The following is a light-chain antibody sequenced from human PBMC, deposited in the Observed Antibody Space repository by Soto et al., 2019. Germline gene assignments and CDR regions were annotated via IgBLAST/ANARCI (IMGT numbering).Light chain of an antibody. CDR2: DAS. J-gene: IGKJ2*01. V-gene: IGKV1-33*01. Sequence: DIQMTQSPSSLSASVGDRVSIACQASQDINKFLSWFQLKPGKAPKLLIYDASTLEAGVPSRFSGSGSGTDFTFTISSLQHEDIATYFCQQYDDLPYTFGQGNKLEIK. CDR1: QDINKF. CDR3: QQYDDLPYT.